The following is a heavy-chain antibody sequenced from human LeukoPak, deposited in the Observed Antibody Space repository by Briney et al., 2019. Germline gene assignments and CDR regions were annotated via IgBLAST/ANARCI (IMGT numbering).Heavy chain of an antibody. CDR3: ARNRIVGANYYFDY. CDR1: GGSISSGDYY. V-gene: IGHV4-30-4*08. CDR2: IYYSGST. J-gene: IGHJ4*02. D-gene: IGHD1-26*01. Sequence: SQTLSLTCTVSGGSISSGDYYWSWIRQPPGKGLEWVGYIYYSGSTYYNPSLKSRVTISVDTSKNQFSLRLSSVAAADTAVYYCARNRIVGANYYFDYWGQGTLVTVSS.